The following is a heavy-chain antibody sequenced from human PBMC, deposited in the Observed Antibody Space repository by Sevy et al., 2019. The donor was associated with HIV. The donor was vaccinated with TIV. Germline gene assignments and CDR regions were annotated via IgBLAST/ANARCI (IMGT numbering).Heavy chain of an antibody. CDR1: GYSFTNHA. J-gene: IGHJ4*02. CDR2: IKADSGNI. CDR3: AREKGGIFGVVAGQFDS. Sequence: ASVKVSCKASGYSFTNHAIQWVRQAPGQGLEWMGWIKADSGNIKYSQKFQDRRTITRDTSATTAYMELRSLRPEDTALYFCAREKGGIFGVVAGQFDSWGQGTLVTVSS. D-gene: IGHD3-3*01. V-gene: IGHV1-3*01.